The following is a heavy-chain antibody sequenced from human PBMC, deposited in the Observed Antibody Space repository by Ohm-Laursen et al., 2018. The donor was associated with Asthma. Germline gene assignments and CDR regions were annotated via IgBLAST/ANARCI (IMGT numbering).Heavy chain of an antibody. V-gene: IGHV4-4*03. J-gene: IGHJ5*02. CDR2: ISRSGST. CDR1: GASFSSNDW. Sequence: PGTLSLTCAVSGASFSSNDWWSWVRQPPGRGLEWIGEISRSGSTNYSPSLTSRVTISLDKSRNQFSLNLNSVTAADTAVYYCARAEVYNWFDPWGQGTLVTVSS. CDR3: ARAEVYNWFDP.